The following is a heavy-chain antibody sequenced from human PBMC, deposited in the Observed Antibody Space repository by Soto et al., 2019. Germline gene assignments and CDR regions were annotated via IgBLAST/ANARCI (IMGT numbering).Heavy chain of an antibody. CDR2: ISAYNGNT. D-gene: IGHD3-10*01. Sequence: ASVKVSCKASGYTFTSYGISWVRQAPGQGLEWMGWISAYNGNTNYAQKLQGRVTMTTDTSTSTAYMELRSLRSDDTAVYYCARDSVRVLWFGELVRHWYFDLWGRGTLVTVSS. J-gene: IGHJ2*01. CDR3: ARDSVRVLWFGELVRHWYFDL. CDR1: GYTFTSYG. V-gene: IGHV1-18*01.